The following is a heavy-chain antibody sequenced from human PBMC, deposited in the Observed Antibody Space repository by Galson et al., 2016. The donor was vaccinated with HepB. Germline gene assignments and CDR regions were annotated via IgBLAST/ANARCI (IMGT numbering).Heavy chain of an antibody. Sequence: ETLSLTCTVSGGSVTTFYWSWVRQPPGKGLEWIGEIHRSGSTNYNKSLKSRVTISEDRSNNQFSLELRSVTAADTAVYYCSRANVRKNILGANFDLWGRGTLVTVSS. V-gene: IGHV4-59*02. CDR3: SRANVRKNILGANFDL. D-gene: IGHD1-26*01. CDR1: GGSVTTFY. CDR2: IHRSGST. J-gene: IGHJ2*01.